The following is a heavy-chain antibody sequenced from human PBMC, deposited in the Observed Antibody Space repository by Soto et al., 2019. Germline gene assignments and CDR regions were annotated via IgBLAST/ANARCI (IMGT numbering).Heavy chain of an antibody. CDR1: GGSISRYY. CDR2: IYYSGST. J-gene: IGHJ5*01. V-gene: IGHV4-59*01. Sequence: SETLSLTCTVSGGSISRYYWNWIRQPPGKGLEWIGYIYYSGSTNYNPSLKSRVTISVDTSKNQFSLKLSSVTAADTAVYYCARDPGSGSYYGWFDHWGQGTLVT. D-gene: IGHD3-10*01. CDR3: ARDPGSGSYYGWFDH.